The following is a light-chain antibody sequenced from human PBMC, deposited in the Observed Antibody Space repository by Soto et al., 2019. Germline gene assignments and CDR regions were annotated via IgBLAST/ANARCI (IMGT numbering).Light chain of an antibody. V-gene: IGKV3-20*01. CDR1: HSVTTH. Sequence: EIVLTQSPATLSLSPGEGATLSCWASHSVTTHLAWFQQRPGQTPRLLIYGASNRATGIPDRFSGSGSGTDFTLTISRLEPEDFAVYYCQQYGSSGTFGQGTKVDIK. CDR3: QQYGSSGT. J-gene: IGKJ1*01. CDR2: GAS.